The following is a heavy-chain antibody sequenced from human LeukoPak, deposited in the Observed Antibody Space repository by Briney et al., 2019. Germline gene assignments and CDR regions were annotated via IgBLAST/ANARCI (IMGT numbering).Heavy chain of an antibody. D-gene: IGHD2-21*01. CDR1: GFTFSNYA. CDR3: AKDPETYSSRWFDS. V-gene: IGHV3-23*01. Sequence: GGTLRLSCAASGFTFSNYAMSWVRQAPGKGLEWVSSLSDNGGSPYYADSVRGRVTISRDNSKNTLYLHMNSRRVEDTGVYYCAKDPETYSSRWFDSWGEGTLVTVSS. J-gene: IGHJ5*01. CDR2: LSDNGGSP.